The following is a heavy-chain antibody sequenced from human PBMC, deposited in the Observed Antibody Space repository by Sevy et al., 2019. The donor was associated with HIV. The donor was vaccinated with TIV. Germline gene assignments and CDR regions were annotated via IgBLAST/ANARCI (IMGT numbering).Heavy chain of an antibody. CDR1: GFSFSSYA. CDR3: AREGGGGYSYSLDY. J-gene: IGHJ4*02. Sequence: GGSLRLSCAASGFSFSSYALHWVRQAPGKGLEYVSAISSNGGSTYYADSVKGRFTISRDNSKNTLYLQMGSLRAEDMDVYYCAREGGGGYSYSLDYWGQGTLVTVSS. D-gene: IGHD5-18*01. CDR2: ISSNGGST. V-gene: IGHV3-64*02.